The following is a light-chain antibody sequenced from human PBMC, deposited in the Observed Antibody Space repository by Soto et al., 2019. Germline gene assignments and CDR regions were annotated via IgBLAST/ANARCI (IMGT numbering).Light chain of an antibody. Sequence: QSALTQPASVSGSPGQSITISCTGTSSDVGGYNYVSWYQQHPGKAPKLMIYDVSNRPSGVSNRFSSSKSGNTASLTISGLQAEDEADYYCSSYTSSSRVFGTGTKVTVL. CDR2: DVS. J-gene: IGLJ1*01. CDR1: SSDVGGYNY. CDR3: SSYTSSSRV. V-gene: IGLV2-14*01.